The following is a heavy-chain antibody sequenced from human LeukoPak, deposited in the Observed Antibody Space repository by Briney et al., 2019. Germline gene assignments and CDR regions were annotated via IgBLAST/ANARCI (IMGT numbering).Heavy chain of an antibody. V-gene: IGHV4-59*08. CDR1: VGSISFFY. CDR3: ARLGKRDGSTWHDS. D-gene: IGHD6-13*01. J-gene: IGHJ4*02. Sequence: PSETLSLTCTVSVGSISFFYWGWIRQPPGQGLEWIGYIYYSGSTNYNPSLKSRVTISVDMSKNQFSLKLTSVTAADTAVYYCARLGKRDGSTWHDSWGQGTLVTVSS. CDR2: IYYSGST.